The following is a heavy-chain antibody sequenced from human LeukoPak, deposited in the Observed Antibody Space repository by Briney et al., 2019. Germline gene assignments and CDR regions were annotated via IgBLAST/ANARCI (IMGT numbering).Heavy chain of an antibody. V-gene: IGHV1-18*01. CDR1: GCTFTSYG. Sequence: ASVKVSCKASGCTFTSYGISWVRQAPGQGLEWMGWISAYNGNTNYAQKLQGRVTMTTDTSTSTAYMELRSLRSDDTAVYYCARDGCYCGSGSYYENWFDPWGQGTLVTVSS. J-gene: IGHJ5*02. CDR2: ISAYNGNT. D-gene: IGHD3-10*01. CDR3: ARDGCYCGSGSYYENWFDP.